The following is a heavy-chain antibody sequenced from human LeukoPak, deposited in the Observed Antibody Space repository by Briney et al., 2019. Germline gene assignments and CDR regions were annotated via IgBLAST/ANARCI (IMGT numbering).Heavy chain of an antibody. V-gene: IGHV3-30*02. CDR3: AKDSKHYSMDV. CDR1: GFTFSDYA. Sequence: GGSLRLPCAVSGFTFSDYAMHWVRQAPDKGLEWVALLQYDGNNKYYVDSVKGRFTISRDISKNTLYLQMNSLRPDDTAVYYCAKDSKHYSMDVWGQGTTVTVS. D-gene: IGHD2/OR15-2a*01. J-gene: IGHJ6*02. CDR2: LQYDGNNK.